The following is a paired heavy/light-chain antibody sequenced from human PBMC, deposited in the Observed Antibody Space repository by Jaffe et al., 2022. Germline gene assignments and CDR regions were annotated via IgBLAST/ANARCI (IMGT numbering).Light chain of an antibody. CDR2: DAS. CDR3: QQRSN. V-gene: IGKV3-11*01. Sequence: EIVLTQSPATLSLSPGERATLSCRASQSVSSYLAWYQQKPGQAPRLLIYDASNRATGIPARFSGSGSGTDFTLTISSLEPEDFAVYYCQQRSNFGPGTKVDIK. CDR1: QSVSSY. J-gene: IGKJ3*01.
Heavy chain of an antibody. J-gene: IGHJ4*02. CDR1: GGSFSGYY. CDR2: INHSGST. CDR3: ARGRTSRAAGPGIAAAGTVLDY. V-gene: IGHV4-34*01. Sequence: QVQLQQWGAGLLKPSETLSLTCAVYGGSFSGYYWSWIRQPPGKGLEWIGEINHSGSTNYNPSLKSRVTISVDTSKNQFSLKLSSVTAADTAVYYCARGRTSRAAGPGIAAAGTVLDYWGQGTLVTVSS. D-gene: IGHD6-13*01.